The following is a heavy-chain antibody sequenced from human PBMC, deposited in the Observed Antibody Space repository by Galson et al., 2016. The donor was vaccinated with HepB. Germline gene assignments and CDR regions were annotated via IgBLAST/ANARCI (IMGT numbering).Heavy chain of an antibody. CDR2: IYYSGTT. J-gene: IGHJ6*02. V-gene: IGHV4-39*01. Sequence: SETLSLTCTVSGASMSTSSFYWGWVRQPPGKGLQWIGTIYYSGTTNYNPSLKSRVTISVDTFKNQFSLKLASVTAAVTAVYYCARHLGVFYYGMDVWGQGTTVTVSS. CDR1: GASMSTSSFY. CDR3: ARHLGVFYYGMDV.